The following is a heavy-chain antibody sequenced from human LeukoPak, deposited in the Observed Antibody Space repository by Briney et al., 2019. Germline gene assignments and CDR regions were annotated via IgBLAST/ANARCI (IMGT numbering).Heavy chain of an antibody. D-gene: IGHD2-2*01. CDR3: ARAQDIVVVPAARLGYNWFDP. Sequence: SETLSLTCAVYGGSFSGYYWSWIRQPPGKGLEWIGEINHSGSTNYNPSLKSRVTISVDTSKNQFPLKLSSVTAADTAVYYCARAQDIVVVPAARLGYNWFDPWGQGTLVTVSS. J-gene: IGHJ5*02. V-gene: IGHV4-34*01. CDR1: GGSFSGYY. CDR2: INHSGST.